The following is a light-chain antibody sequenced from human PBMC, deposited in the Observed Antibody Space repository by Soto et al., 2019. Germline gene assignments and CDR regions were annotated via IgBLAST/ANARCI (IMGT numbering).Light chain of an antibody. Sequence: AIQMTQSPSSLSASVGDRVTITCRASQGIRNDLGWYRQKPGKAPKLLIYAASSLQSGVPSRFSGSGSGTDFTLTISNLQPEDFATYYCLQDYNYPYTFGQGTKLEIK. CDR1: QGIRND. V-gene: IGKV1-6*01. CDR2: AAS. CDR3: LQDYNYPYT. J-gene: IGKJ2*01.